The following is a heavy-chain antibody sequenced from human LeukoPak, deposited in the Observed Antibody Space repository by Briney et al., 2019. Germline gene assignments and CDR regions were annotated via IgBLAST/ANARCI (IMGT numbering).Heavy chain of an antibody. CDR1: GGLSSLYA. V-gene: IGHV1-69*06. J-gene: IGHJ5*02. CDR3: ARGIRYSSAGWFDP. D-gene: IGHD6-25*01. CDR2: IIPVFGTP. Sequence: ASVKVSCKASGGLSSLYAISWVRQAPGQGLEWVGGIIPVFGTPNYAQKFQGRVTITADTSGTTVDMELSSLRSEDTAVYYCARGIRYSSAGWFDPWGQGTLVTVSS.